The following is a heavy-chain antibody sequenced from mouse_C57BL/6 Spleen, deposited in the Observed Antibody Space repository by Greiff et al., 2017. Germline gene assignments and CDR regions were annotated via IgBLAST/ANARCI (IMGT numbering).Heavy chain of an antibody. J-gene: IGHJ1*03. V-gene: IGHV14-2*01. D-gene: IGHD1-1*01. CDR3: ASGLYYYGSRGDWYFDV. Sequence: VQLQQSGAELVKPGASVKLSCTASGFNIKDYYMHWVKQRTEQGLEWIGRIYPEDGETKYAPKFQGKATITADTSSNTAYLQLSSLTSEDTAVYYCASGLYYYGSRGDWYFDVWGTGTTVTVSS. CDR2: IYPEDGET. CDR1: GFNIKDYY.